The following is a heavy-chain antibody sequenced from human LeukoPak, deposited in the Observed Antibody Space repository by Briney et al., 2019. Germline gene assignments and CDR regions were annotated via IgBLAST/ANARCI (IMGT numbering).Heavy chain of an antibody. CDR1: GYTFTSYG. CDR2: ISAYNGNT. V-gene: IGHV1-18*01. J-gene: IGHJ3*02. D-gene: IGHD1-14*01. Sequence: ASVKVSCKASGYTFTSYGISWVRQAPEQGLEWMGWISAYNGNTNYAQKLQGRVTMTTDTSTSTAYMELRSLRSDDTAVYYCARDVLAAGATGTFDIWGQGTMVTVSS. CDR3: ARDVLAAGATGTFDI.